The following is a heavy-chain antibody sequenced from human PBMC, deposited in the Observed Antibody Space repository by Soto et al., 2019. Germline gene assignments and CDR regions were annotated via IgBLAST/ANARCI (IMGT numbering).Heavy chain of an antibody. Sequence: QVQLVESGGGVVQPGRSLRLSCAASGFTFSSYGMHWVRQAPGKGLEWVAVISYDGRNKNYADSVKGRFTISRDNSKNTLYLQMNSLRAEDTAVYYCAKDRGVGVTTRFFDYWGQGTLVTVSS. CDR3: AKDRGVGVTTRFFDY. V-gene: IGHV3-30*18. J-gene: IGHJ4*02. CDR1: GFTFSSYG. D-gene: IGHD4-17*01. CDR2: ISYDGRNK.